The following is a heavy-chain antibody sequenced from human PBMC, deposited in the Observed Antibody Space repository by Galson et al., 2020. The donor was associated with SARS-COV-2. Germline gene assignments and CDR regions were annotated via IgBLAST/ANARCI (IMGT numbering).Heavy chain of an antibody. CDR1: GYSFTSYW. CDR2: IDPSDSYT. Sequence: HGESLKISCKGSGYSFTSYWISWVRQMPGKGLEWMGRIDPSDSYTNYSSSFQGHVTISADKSISTAYLQWSSLKASDTAMYYCAREYDFWSGYYISGGYYYYMDVWGKGTTVTVSS. J-gene: IGHJ6*03. D-gene: IGHD3-3*01. CDR3: AREYDFWSGYYISGGYYYYMDV. V-gene: IGHV5-10-1*01.